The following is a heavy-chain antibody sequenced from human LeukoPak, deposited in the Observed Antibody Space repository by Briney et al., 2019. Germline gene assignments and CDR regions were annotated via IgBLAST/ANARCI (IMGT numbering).Heavy chain of an antibody. D-gene: IGHD1-1*01. CDR2: IYHTGST. V-gene: IGHV4-4*01. CDR1: GFTFKDYT. J-gene: IGHJ5*02. Sequence: GSLRLSCAGSGFTFKDYTMNWVRQAPGKGLEWIGEIYHTGSTNYNPSLKSRVTMSVDKSKNQFSLRLSSVTAADTAVYFCAREAGPQSLRGTFDPWGQGTLVTVSS. CDR3: AREAGPQSLRGTFDP.